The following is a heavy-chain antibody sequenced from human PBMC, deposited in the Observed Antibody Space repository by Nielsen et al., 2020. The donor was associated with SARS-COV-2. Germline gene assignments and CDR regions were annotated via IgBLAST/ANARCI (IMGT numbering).Heavy chain of an antibody. CDR1: GFTFSSYG. D-gene: IGHD3-10*01. CDR2: ISYDGSNK. V-gene: IGHV3-30*03. Sequence: GGSLRLSCAASGFTFSSYGMHWVRQAPGKGLEWVAVISYDGSNKYYADSVKGRFTISRDNSKNTLHLQMRSLNPEDTAVYFCARETLDHTSSFVDHWGQGTLVTVSS. CDR3: ARETLDHTSSFVDH. J-gene: IGHJ5*02.